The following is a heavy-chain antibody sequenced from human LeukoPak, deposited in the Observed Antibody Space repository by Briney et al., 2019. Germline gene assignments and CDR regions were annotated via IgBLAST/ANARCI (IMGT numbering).Heavy chain of an antibody. CDR2: IRGSGGST. CDR1: GFTFSNYA. CDR3: AKDPHYDSSGYSFDP. Sequence: GGSLRLSCAASGFTFSNYAMSWVRQAPGKGLEWVTGIRGSGGSTYYADSVKGRFTISRDNSKNTLYLQMNSLRAEDTAVYYCAKDPHYDSSGYSFDPWGQGTLVTVSS. D-gene: IGHD3-22*01. V-gene: IGHV3-23*01. J-gene: IGHJ5*02.